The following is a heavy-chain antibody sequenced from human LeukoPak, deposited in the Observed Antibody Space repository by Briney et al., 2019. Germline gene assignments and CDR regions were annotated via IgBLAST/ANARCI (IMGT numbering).Heavy chain of an antibody. D-gene: IGHD2-2*01. CDR3: ARGGIVVPAAIEVPDY. CDR1: GGSISSGSYY. V-gene: IGHV4-61*01. CDR2: IYYSGST. J-gene: IGHJ4*02. Sequence: SQTLSLTCTVSGGSISSGSYYWSWIRQPPGKGLEWIGYIYYSGSTNYNPSLKSRVSISIDTSKNQFSLKLSSVTAADTAVYYCARGGIVVPAAIEVPDYWGQGTLVTVSS.